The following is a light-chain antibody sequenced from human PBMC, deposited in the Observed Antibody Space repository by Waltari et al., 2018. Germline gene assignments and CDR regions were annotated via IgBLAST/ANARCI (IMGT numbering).Light chain of an antibody. J-gene: IGKJ1*01. CDR3: QQYRNLLT. Sequence: DLPINQSPSTLSATVGDRVTINCRASNSLSNWLAWYQQKPGKAPKLLIDKASTLESGVPSRFSGSGSRTEFTLTISSLQPDDFTTYYCQQYRNLLTFGQGTKVEIK. CDR1: NSLSNW. CDR2: KAS. V-gene: IGKV1-5*03.